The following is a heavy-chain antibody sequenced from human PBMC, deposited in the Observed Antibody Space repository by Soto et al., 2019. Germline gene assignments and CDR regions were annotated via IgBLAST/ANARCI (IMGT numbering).Heavy chain of an antibody. Sequence: GGSLRLSCAASGFTFNTYWMTWVPQAPGKGLEWVANIKQDGTEKNYVDSVKGRFSISRDNAKNSLYLQMNSLRAEDTAVYYCAREAPTSGNYYHYFFYGVDVWGQGTTVTVSS. CDR3: AREAPTSGNYYHYFFYGVDV. V-gene: IGHV3-7*01. J-gene: IGHJ6*02. D-gene: IGHD3-10*01. CDR1: GFTFNTYW. CDR2: IKQDGTEK.